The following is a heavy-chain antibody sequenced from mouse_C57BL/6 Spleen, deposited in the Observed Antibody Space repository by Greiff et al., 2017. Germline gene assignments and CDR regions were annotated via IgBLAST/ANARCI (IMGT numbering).Heavy chain of an antibody. CDR2: IYPRDGST. V-gene: IGHV1-78*01. D-gene: IGHD2-4*01. CDR1: GYTFTDYT. CDR3: ARGDYDYDEGSWFAY. J-gene: IGHJ3*01. Sequence: VQLQQSDAELVKPGASVKISCKVSGYTFTDYTIHWMKQRPEQGLEWIGYIYPRDGSTKYNEKFKGKATLTADKSSSTAYMQLNSLTSEDSSVYFCARGDYDYDEGSWFAYWGQGTLVTVSA.